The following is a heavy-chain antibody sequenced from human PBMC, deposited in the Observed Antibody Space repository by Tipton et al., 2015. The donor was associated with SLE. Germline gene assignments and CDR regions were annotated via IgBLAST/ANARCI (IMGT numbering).Heavy chain of an antibody. CDR2: IYHSGST. CDR1: GGAISSGTYY. D-gene: IGHD3-9*01. CDR3: TRGGFDWGFPYFDF. J-gene: IGHJ4*02. V-gene: IGHV4-61*02. Sequence: TLSLTCTVSGGAISSGTYYWSWIRQTAGKGLEWIGRIYHSGSTNYNPSLKTRVTTSVDTSKNQFSLSLSSVTAADTAVYYCTRGGFDWGFPYFDFWGQGALVTVSS.